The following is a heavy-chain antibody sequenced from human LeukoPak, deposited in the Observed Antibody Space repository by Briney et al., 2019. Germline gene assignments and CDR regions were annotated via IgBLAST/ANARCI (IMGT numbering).Heavy chain of an antibody. J-gene: IGHJ4*02. CDR2: IKEDGSEK. CDR1: GFTFSRAW. CDR3: AREIGSAARGR. Sequence: PGGSLRLSCAASGFTFSRAWMSWVRQAPGKGLEWLANIKEDGSEKYYVDSVKGRFTISRDNAKNSVYLQMNSLRAEDTAVYYCAREIGSAARGRWGQGTLVTVSS. V-gene: IGHV3-7*05. D-gene: IGHD6-13*01.